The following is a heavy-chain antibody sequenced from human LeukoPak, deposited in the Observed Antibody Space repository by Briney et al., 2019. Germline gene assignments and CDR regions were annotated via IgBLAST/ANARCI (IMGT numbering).Heavy chain of an antibody. D-gene: IGHD2-15*01. CDR1: GGSFSGYY. Sequence: PSETLSLTCAVYGGSFSGYYWSWIRQPPGKGLEWIGEINHSGSTNYNPSLKSRVTISVDTSKNQFSLKLSSVTAADTAVYYCAREGVVGAYGHFDYWGQGTLVTVSS. CDR3: AREGVVGAYGHFDY. J-gene: IGHJ4*02. V-gene: IGHV4-34*01. CDR2: INHSGST.